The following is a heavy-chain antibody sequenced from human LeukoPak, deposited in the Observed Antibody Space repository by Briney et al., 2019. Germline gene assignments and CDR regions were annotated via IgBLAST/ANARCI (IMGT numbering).Heavy chain of an antibody. V-gene: IGHV3-9*01. D-gene: IGHD4-17*01. CDR3: AKANYGDYLYDY. CDR1: GFTVSSNY. Sequence: PGGSLRLSCAASGFTVSSNYMSWVRQAPGKGLEWVSGISWNSGSIGYADSVKGRFTISRDNAKNSLYLQMNSLRAEDTALYYCAKANYGDYLYDYWGQGTLVTVSS. CDR2: ISWNSGSI. J-gene: IGHJ4*02.